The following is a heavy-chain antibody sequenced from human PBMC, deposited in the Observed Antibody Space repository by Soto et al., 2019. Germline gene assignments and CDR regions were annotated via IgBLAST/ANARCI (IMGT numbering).Heavy chain of an antibody. CDR1: GFIFRDYA. CDR2: ISGSDGTT. V-gene: IGHV3-23*01. J-gene: IGHJ6*02. Sequence: GGTLRLSCAASGFIFRDYAMYWVRQAPGKGLEWVSVISGSDGTTFYADSVRGRVTSSRDNSRNMVYLQMISLRAEDTAVYYCAKVIGGSESYWGGSHYYYALDVWGQGTTVTVSS. D-gene: IGHD3-10*01. CDR3: AKVIGGSESYWGGSHYYYALDV.